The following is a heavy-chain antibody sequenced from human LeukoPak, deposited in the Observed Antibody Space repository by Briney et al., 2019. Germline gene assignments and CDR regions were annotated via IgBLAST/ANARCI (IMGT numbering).Heavy chain of an antibody. D-gene: IGHD5/OR15-5a*01. CDR1: GYTFPSYF. CDR3: ARELRSTYYYYYGMDV. CDR2: INPTGGST. J-gene: IGHJ6*02. V-gene: IGHV1-46*01. Sequence: ASVKVSCKASGYTFPSYFMHWVRQAPGQGLEWMGIINPTGGSTTYAQKFQGRVTMTRDTSTSTVYMELSSLRSEDTAVYYCARELRSTYYYYYGMDVWGQGTTVTVSS.